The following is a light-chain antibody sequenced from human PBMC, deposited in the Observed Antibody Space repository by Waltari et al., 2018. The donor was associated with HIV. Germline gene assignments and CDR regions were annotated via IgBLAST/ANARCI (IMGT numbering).Light chain of an antibody. Sequence: QLVLTQSPSASASLGASVKLTCTLSSGHSTYGIAWHQQQPEKGPRYLMKVNSDGSHTKGDGIPDRFLGSSSGAERYLTISSLQSEDEADYHCQSYDKVLGSVVFGGGTTLTVL. J-gene: IGLJ2*01. CDR2: VNSDGSH. CDR3: QSYDKVLGSVV. CDR1: SGHSTYG. V-gene: IGLV4-69*01.